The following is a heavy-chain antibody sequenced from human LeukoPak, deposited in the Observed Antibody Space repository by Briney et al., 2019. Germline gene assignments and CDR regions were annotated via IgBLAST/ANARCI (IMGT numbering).Heavy chain of an antibody. V-gene: IGHV3-23*01. Sequence: PGGSLRLSCAASGFTFSSYAMSWVRQAPGKGLQWVSGISGSGSSTYYADSVKGRFTISRDKSKNTLYLEMNSLRAEDTAVYHCARSRDGYNYWAADFDYWGQGTLVTVSS. CDR2: ISGSGSST. CDR3: ARSRDGYNYWAADFDY. J-gene: IGHJ4*02. D-gene: IGHD5-24*01. CDR1: GFTFSSYA.